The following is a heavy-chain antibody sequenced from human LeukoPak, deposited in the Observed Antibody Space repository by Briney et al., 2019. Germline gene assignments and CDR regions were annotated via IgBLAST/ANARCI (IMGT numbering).Heavy chain of an antibody. V-gene: IGHV4-31*03. CDR3: AVRAYYYDSSDYYLDY. CDR2: IHYSGST. CDR1: GGSISSGGYY. J-gene: IGHJ4*02. D-gene: IGHD3-22*01. Sequence: SETLSLTCTVSGGSISSGGYYWNGIRQPPGKGLEGIGYIHYSGSTYYNPSLKSRITISVDTSKNQFSLKLSSVTAADTAVYYCAVRAYYYDSSDYYLDYWGQGTLVTVSS.